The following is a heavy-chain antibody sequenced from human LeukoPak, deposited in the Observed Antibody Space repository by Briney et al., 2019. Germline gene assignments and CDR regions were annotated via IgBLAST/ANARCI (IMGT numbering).Heavy chain of an antibody. D-gene: IGHD3-10*01. V-gene: IGHV4-34*01. CDR2: INHSGST. CDR3: ARIMVRGVIIMRTDAFDI. CDR1: GGSFSGYY. Sequence: SETLSLTCAVYGGSFSGYYWSWIRQPPGKGLEWIGEINHSGSTNYNPSLKSRVAISVDTSKNQFSLKLSSVTAADTAVYYCARIMVRGVIIMRTDAFDIWGQGTMVTVSS. J-gene: IGHJ3*02.